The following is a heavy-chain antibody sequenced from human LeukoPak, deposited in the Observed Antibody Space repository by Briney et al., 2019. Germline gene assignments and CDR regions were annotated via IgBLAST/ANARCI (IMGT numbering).Heavy chain of an antibody. Sequence: GESLKISCKGSGYSFTSNWISWVLQMPGKGLEWMGRIDPSDSYTNYSPSFQGHVTISADKSISTAYLQWSSLKASDTAMYYCARQPEGTWFDPWGQGTLVTVSS. J-gene: IGHJ5*02. V-gene: IGHV5-10-1*01. CDR2: IDPSDSYT. CDR1: GYSFTSNW. CDR3: ARQPEGTWFDP. D-gene: IGHD1-1*01.